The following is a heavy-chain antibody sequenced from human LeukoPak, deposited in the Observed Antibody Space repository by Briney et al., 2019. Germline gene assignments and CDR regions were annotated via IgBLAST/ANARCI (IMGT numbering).Heavy chain of an antibody. V-gene: IGHV4-61*08. CDR1: GGSISSGGFS. CDR2: IYYSGST. Sequence: SETLSLTCGVSGGSISSGGFSWSWIRQPPGKGLEWIGYIYYSGSTNYNPSLKSRVTISVDTSKNQFSLKLSSVTAADTAVYYCARQNKRITPLDVWGQGTTVTVSS. CDR3: ARQNKRITPLDV. J-gene: IGHJ6*02. D-gene: IGHD3-10*01.